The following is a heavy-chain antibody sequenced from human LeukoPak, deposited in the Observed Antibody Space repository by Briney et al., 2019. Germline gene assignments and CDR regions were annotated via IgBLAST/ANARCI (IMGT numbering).Heavy chain of an antibody. Sequence: GGSLRLSCAASGFTFSSYSMNWVRQAPGKGLEWVSSISSSSSYIYYADSVKGRFTISRDNSKNTLYLQMNSLRAEDTAVYYCAKPFSTVVNEYYFDYWGQGTLVTVSS. D-gene: IGHD2-21*01. J-gene: IGHJ4*02. CDR2: ISSSSSYI. V-gene: IGHV3-21*04. CDR1: GFTFSSYS. CDR3: AKPFSTVVNEYYFDY.